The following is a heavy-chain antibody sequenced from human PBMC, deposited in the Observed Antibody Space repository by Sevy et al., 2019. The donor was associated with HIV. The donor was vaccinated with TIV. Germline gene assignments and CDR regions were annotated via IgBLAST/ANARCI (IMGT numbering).Heavy chain of an antibody. CDR1: GFNFNTYV. V-gene: IGHV3-30*04. CDR3: ARILGDFWTGLGGHFDY. Sequence: GGSLSLSCAASGFNFNTYVMHWVRQAPAKGLEWVAVISYDGSDKYYAESVKGRFTISRDNSKNTLYLQMNSLRPEDTAMYYCARILGDFWTGLGGHFDYWGQGSLVTVSS. D-gene: IGHD3-3*01. J-gene: IGHJ4*02. CDR2: ISYDGSDK.